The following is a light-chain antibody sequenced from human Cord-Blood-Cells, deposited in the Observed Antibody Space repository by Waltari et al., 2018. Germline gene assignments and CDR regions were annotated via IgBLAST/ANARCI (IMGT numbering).Light chain of an antibody. J-gene: IGLJ3*02. CDR1: SSNIGSNT. CDR2: SNN. CDR3: AAWDDSLNGRV. V-gene: IGLV1-44*01. Sequence: QSVLTQPPSASGTPGQRVTIPCSGSSSNIGSNTVNWYQQLPGTAPKPLIYSNNQRPSGVPDRFSGSKSGTSASLAISGLQSEDEADYYCAAWDDSLNGRVFGGGTKLTVL.